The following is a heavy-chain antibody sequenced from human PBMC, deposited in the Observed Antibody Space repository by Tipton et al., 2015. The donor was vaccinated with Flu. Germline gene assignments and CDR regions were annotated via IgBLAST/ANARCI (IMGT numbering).Heavy chain of an antibody. J-gene: IGHJ3*02. CDR3: ARGKDCSSTICYQGRDAIDI. CDR1: EFTFSSYN. CDR2: ISRSSTYI. D-gene: IGHD2-2*01. Sequence: VQLVQSGGGLVQPGWSLRLSCVASEFTFSSYNMNWVRQAPGKGLEWVSSISRSSTYIYYADSVKGRFTIARDNAKNSLYLQMNSLRAEDTAVYYCARGKDCSSTICYQGRDAIDIWGQGTMVTVSS. V-gene: IGHV3-21*01.